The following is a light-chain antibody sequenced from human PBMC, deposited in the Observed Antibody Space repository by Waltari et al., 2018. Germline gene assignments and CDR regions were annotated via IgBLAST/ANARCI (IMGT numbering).Light chain of an antibody. CDR3: AAWDDSLNVI. V-gene: IGLV1-44*01. CDR1: NSNIGTTF. CDR2: SDN. Sequence: QSVLTQPPSASGTPGQRVTISCSGSNSNIGTTFVNWYQLPPGVAPKLLIYSDNQRPSGVPDRFSGSRSGNSASLAISGLQSEDEADYYCAAWDDSLNVIFGGGTKLTVL. J-gene: IGLJ2*01.